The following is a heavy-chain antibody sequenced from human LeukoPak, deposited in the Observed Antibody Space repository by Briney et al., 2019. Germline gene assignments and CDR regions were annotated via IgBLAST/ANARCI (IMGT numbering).Heavy chain of an antibody. CDR1: GGSISSSSYY. Sequence: SETLSLTCIVSGGSISSSSYYWGWIRQPPGKGLEWIGSIYYSGSTYYNPSLKSRVIISVDKSKNQFSLKLSSVTAADTAVYYCAIDRGQPRYYYGMDVWGQGTTGTVSS. CDR2: IYYSGST. V-gene: IGHV4-39*07. CDR3: AIDRGQPRYYYGMDV. J-gene: IGHJ6*02. D-gene: IGHD5-18*01.